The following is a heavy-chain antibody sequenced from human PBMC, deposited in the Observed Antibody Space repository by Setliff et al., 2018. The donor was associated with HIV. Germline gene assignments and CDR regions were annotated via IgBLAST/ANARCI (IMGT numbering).Heavy chain of an antibody. Sequence: KPSETLSLTCAVYGGSFSGYFWTWIRQPPQKRLEWIGNIYYSGSTYYNPSLKSRITISVDTSQNQFSLKLSSVTAADTAVYYCAREGTTVTLDYWGQGTLVTV. V-gene: IGHV4-34*01. D-gene: IGHD4-4*01. CDR1: GGSFSGYF. CDR3: AREGTTVTLDY. CDR2: IYYSGST. J-gene: IGHJ4*02.